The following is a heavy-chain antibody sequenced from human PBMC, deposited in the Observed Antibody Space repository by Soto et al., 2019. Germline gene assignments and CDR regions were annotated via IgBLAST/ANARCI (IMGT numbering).Heavy chain of an antibody. CDR2: IYYNGNT. Sequence: SETLSLTCAVSGGSININNWWTWVRQPPGKGLEWIGEIYYNGNTNYNPSPKSRVTISVDKSKNQFSLMLTSVTAADTAFYYCARGDYLYYYGMDVWGQGTTVTVSS. V-gene: IGHV4-4*02. CDR3: ARGDYLYYYGMDV. J-gene: IGHJ6*02. CDR1: GGSININNW. D-gene: IGHD4-17*01.